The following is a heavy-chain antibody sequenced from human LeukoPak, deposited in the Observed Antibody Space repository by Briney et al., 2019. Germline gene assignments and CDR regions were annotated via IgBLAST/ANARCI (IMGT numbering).Heavy chain of an antibody. Sequence: PGGSLRLSCAASGFTFSSYAMSWVRQAPGKGLEWVAVISYDGSNKYYADSVKGRFTISRDNSKNTLYLQMNSLRAEDTAVYYCARDVRSADRGSYFDYWGQGTLVTVSS. CDR2: ISYDGSNK. CDR3: ARDVRSADRGSYFDY. J-gene: IGHJ4*02. V-gene: IGHV3-30-3*01. D-gene: IGHD1-14*01. CDR1: GFTFSSYA.